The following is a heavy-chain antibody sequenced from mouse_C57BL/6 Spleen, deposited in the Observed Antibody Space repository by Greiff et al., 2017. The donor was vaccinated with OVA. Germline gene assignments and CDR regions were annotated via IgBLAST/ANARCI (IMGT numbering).Heavy chain of an antibody. V-gene: IGHV1-42*01. CDR2: INPSTGGT. Sequence: VQLQQSGPELVKPGASVKISCKASGYSFTGYYMNWVKQSPEKSLEWIGEINPSTGGTTYNQKFKAKATLTVDKSSSTAYMQLKSLTSEDSAVYYCARIYYYGSSSWYYDVWGTGTTVTVSS. CDR1: GYSFTGYY. D-gene: IGHD1-1*01. J-gene: IGHJ1*03. CDR3: ARIYYYGSSSWYYDV.